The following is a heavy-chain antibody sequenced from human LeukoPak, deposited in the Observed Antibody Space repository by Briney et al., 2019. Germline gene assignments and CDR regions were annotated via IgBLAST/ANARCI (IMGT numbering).Heavy chain of an antibody. D-gene: IGHD5-24*01. CDR2: ISWNSGDI. Sequence: GGSLRLSCAASGFTFDDYAMRWVRQAPGKGLEWVSGISWNSGDIGYADSVKGRFTISRDNAKNSLYLQMNSLRAEDTALYYCAKYSGYNYYFDYWGQGTLVTVSS. V-gene: IGHV3-9*01. CDR1: GFTFDDYA. CDR3: AKYSGYNYYFDY. J-gene: IGHJ4*02.